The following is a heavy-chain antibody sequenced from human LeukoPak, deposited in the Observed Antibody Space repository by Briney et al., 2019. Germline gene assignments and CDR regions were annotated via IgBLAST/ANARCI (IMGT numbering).Heavy chain of an antibody. D-gene: IGHD3-3*01. V-gene: IGHV3-7*03. Sequence: PGGSLRLSCAASGFTFSDYWMSWMRQAPGKGLEWVANIKYDGSEEYYVDSVKGRFTISRDNAKNSLYLQMNSLRAEDTALYYCAKSLRFLEWLFPHDAFDIWGQGTMVTVSS. CDR1: GFTFSDYW. CDR3: AKSLRFLEWLFPHDAFDI. J-gene: IGHJ3*02. CDR2: IKYDGSEE.